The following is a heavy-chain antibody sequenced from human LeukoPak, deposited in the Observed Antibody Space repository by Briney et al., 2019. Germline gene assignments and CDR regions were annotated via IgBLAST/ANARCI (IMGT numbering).Heavy chain of an antibody. Sequence: PSETLSLTCAVYGGSFSGYYWSWIRQPPGKGLEWIGEINHSGSTNYNPSLKSRVTISVDTSKNQFSLKLSSVTAADTAVYYCAAPLKGDSSGWHPGFWGQGTLVTVSS. D-gene: IGHD6-19*01. CDR1: GGSFSGYY. CDR2: INHSGST. J-gene: IGHJ4*02. V-gene: IGHV4-34*01. CDR3: AAPLKGDSSGWHPGF.